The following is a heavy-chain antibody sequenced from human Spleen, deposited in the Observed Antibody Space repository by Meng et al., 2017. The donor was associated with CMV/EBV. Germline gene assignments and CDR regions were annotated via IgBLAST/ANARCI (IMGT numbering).Heavy chain of an antibody. CDR3: AISSSIVGAFDP. V-gene: IGHV1-69*04. Sequence: SVKVSCKASGYTFTSYGISWARQAPGQGLEWMGRIIPILGVANYAQKFQGRVTITADKSTSTAFMELSSLRSEDTAVYHCAISSSIVGAFDPWGQGTLVTVSS. CDR2: IIPILGVA. J-gene: IGHJ5*02. D-gene: IGHD1-26*01. CDR1: GYTFTSYG.